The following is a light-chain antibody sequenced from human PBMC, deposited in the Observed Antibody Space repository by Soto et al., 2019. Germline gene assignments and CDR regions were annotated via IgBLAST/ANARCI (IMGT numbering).Light chain of an antibody. V-gene: IGKV1-5*01. CDR3: QQYNSYPWT. CDR2: DAS. Sequence: DIQMTQSPSTLSASVGDIVTITCRASQSISSWVAWYQQKPGKAPKLLIYDASSLESGVPSRFSGSGSGTEFTLTISILQPEDFATYYLQQYNSYPWTFGQGTKVEIK. J-gene: IGKJ1*01. CDR1: QSISSW.